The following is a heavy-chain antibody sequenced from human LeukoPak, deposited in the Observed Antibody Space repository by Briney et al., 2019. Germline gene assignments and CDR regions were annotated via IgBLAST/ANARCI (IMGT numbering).Heavy chain of an antibody. D-gene: IGHD6-13*01. CDR1: GYTFTSYD. J-gene: IGHJ4*02. CDR2: MNPNSGNT. Sequence: ASVKVSCKASGYTFTSYDINWVRQATGQGLEWMGWMNPNSGNTGYAQKFQGRVTMTRNTSISTAYMELSSLRSEDTAVYYCARGRRLAAAARGANYWGQGTLVTVSS. CDR3: ARGRRLAAAARGANY. V-gene: IGHV1-8*01.